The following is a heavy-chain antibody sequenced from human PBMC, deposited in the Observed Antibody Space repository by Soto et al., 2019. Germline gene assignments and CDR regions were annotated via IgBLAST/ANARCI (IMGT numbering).Heavy chain of an antibody. D-gene: IGHD3-10*01. CDR2: INHSGST. CDR1: VGSFSGYY. CDR3: ARVGSNGSGSYNWFDP. Sequence: PSETLSLTCAVYVGSFSGYYWSWIRQPPGKGLEWIGEINHSGSTNYNPSLKSRVTISVDTSKNQFSLKLSSVTAADTAVYYCARVGSNGSGSYNWFDPWGQGTLVTVSS. V-gene: IGHV4-34*01. J-gene: IGHJ5*02.